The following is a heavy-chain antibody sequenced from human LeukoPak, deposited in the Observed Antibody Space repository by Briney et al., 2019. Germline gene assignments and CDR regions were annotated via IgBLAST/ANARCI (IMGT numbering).Heavy chain of an antibody. Sequence: SETLSLTCTVSGGSITSSYWSWIRQSPGKGLEWIGYIHYTGSTYYNPSLKSRVTMLIDTSKNQFSLKLSSVTAADTAVYYCARGRYSAGDNWFDPRGQGTLVTVSS. CDR2: IHYTGST. CDR1: GGSITSSY. V-gene: IGHV4-59*01. J-gene: IGHJ5*02. D-gene: IGHD3-9*01. CDR3: ARGRYSAGDNWFDP.